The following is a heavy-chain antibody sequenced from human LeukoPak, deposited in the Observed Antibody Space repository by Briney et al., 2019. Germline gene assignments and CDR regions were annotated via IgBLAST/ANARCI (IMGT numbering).Heavy chain of an antibody. D-gene: IGHD1-26*01. CDR3: ARTRVQWELLGAFDI. CDR2: INPNSGGT. Sequence: ASVKVSCKASEYTFTGYYMHWVRQAPGQGLEWMGWINPNSGGTNYAQKFQGRVTMTRDTSISTAYMELSRLRSDDTAVYYCARTRVQWELLGAFDIWGQGTMVTVSS. V-gene: IGHV1-2*02. CDR1: EYTFTGYY. J-gene: IGHJ3*02.